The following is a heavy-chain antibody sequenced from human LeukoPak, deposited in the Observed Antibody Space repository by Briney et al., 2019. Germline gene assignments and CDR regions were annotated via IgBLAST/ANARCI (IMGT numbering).Heavy chain of an antibody. J-gene: IGHJ2*01. CDR2: IKHNGIT. CDR3: ARGHTVTSRWYFDL. Sequence: KPSETLSLSCGVSGGSLGDYYWSWIRQPPGKGLEWIGEIKHNGITNYNPSLKSRVTTSVDTSKNQFSLHLRSVTAADTAVYYCARGHTVTSRWYFDLWGRGTLVTVSS. D-gene: IGHD4-17*01. CDR1: GGSLGDYY. V-gene: IGHV4-34*01.